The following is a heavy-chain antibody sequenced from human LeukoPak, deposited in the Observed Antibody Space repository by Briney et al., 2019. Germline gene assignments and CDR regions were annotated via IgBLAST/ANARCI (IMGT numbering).Heavy chain of an antibody. CDR3: AKYRWHQRYFDL. Sequence: PGGSLRLSCAASGFTFGSYAMSWVRRAPGKGLEWVSAISGSGGSTYYADSVKGRFTISRDNSKNTLYLQMNSLRAEDTAVYYCAKYRWHQRYFDLWGRGTLVTVSS. D-gene: IGHD2-2*01. V-gene: IGHV3-23*01. J-gene: IGHJ2*01. CDR1: GFTFGSYA. CDR2: ISGSGGST.